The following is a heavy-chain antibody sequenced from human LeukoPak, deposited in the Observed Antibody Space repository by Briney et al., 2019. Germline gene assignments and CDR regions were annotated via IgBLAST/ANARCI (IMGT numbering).Heavy chain of an antibody. Sequence: GGSLRLSCAASGFTFSNAWMSWVRQAPGKGLEWVGRIKSKTDGGTTDYAAPVKGRFTISRDDSKNTLYLQMNSLKTEDTAVYYCTTAGYSGSYPIDYWGQGTLVTVSS. CDR1: GFTFSNAW. V-gene: IGHV3-15*01. CDR3: TTAGYSGSYPIDY. D-gene: IGHD1-26*01. J-gene: IGHJ4*02. CDR2: IKSKTDGGTT.